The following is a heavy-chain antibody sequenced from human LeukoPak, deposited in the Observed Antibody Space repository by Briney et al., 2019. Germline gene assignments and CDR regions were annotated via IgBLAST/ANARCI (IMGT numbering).Heavy chain of an antibody. CDR2: IYYSGST. J-gene: IGHJ6*03. Sequence: SETLSLTCTVSGGSISSSSYYWGWIRQPPGMGLEWNGSIYYSGSTYYNPSLKSRVTISVDTSKNQFSLKLSSVTAADTAVYYCAYSGYGGGYYYYMDVWGKGTTVTVSS. CDR1: GGSISSSSYY. CDR3: AYSGYGGGYYYYMDV. D-gene: IGHD5-12*01. V-gene: IGHV4-39*07.